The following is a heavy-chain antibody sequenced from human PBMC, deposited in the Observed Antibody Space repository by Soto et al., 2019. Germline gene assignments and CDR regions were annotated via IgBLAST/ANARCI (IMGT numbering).Heavy chain of an antibody. J-gene: IGHJ3*02. Sequence: GVLRLSCAASGFTVSSNYMSWVRQAPGKGLEWVSVIYSGGSTYYADSVKGRFTIPRDNSKNTLYLQMNSLRAEDTAVYYCARDPVGADAFDIWGQGTMVTVSS. V-gene: IGHV3-66*01. CDR1: GFTVSSNY. CDR3: ARDPVGADAFDI. D-gene: IGHD1-26*01. CDR2: IYSGGST.